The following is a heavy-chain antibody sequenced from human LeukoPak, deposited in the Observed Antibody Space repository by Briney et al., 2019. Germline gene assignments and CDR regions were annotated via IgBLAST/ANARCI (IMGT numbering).Heavy chain of an antibody. Sequence: ASVKVSCKASGYTFTSYYMHWVRQAPGQGLGWMGIINPSGGSTSYAQKFQGRVTMTRDMSTSTVYMELSSLRSEDTAVYYCARQYRTSLGAFDIWGQGTMVTVSS. J-gene: IGHJ3*02. V-gene: IGHV1-46*01. D-gene: IGHD2-2*01. CDR2: INPSGGST. CDR1: GYTFTSYY. CDR3: ARQYRTSLGAFDI.